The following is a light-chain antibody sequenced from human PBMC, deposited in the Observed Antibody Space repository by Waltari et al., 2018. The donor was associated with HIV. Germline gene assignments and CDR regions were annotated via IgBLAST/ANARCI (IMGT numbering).Light chain of an antibody. V-gene: IGKV1-5*03. Sequence: DNQLPQSPSPVSAPIANSVTLTCRASQSISTWLAWYQLKPGKVPKLLIHAASSLESGVSTRFSGSGSGTEFTLTINSLQPDDSATYFCQQYKSTPWMFGQGTKVEIK. CDR2: AAS. CDR1: QSISTW. CDR3: QQYKSTPWM. J-gene: IGKJ1*01.